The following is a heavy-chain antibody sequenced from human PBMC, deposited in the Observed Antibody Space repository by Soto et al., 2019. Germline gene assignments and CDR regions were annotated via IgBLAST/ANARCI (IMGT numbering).Heavy chain of an antibody. V-gene: IGHV1-46*01. CDR2: INPSGGST. CDR3: AREWPVTSDY. D-gene: IGHD4-17*01. J-gene: IGHJ4*02. Sequence: QVQLVQSGAEVKKPGASVKVSCKASGYTFTNYYMHWVRQAPGQGLEWMGIINPSGGSTSYAQKCQGRVTMTRDTSTITVYMELSSLRLEDTAVYYCAREWPVTSDYWGQGTLVTVSS. CDR1: GYTFTNYY.